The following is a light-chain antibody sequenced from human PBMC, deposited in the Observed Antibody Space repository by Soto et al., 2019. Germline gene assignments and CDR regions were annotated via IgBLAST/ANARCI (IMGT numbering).Light chain of an antibody. J-gene: IGKJ1*01. CDR3: QQYNEYSKT. CDR2: KAS. V-gene: IGKV1-5*03. Sequence: DIQVTQSPSTLSASVGDRVAITCRASQPVGDSLAWFQQTPGKAPRLLIYKASTLQGGVPSRFNGSGSGTEFTLSISSLRPDDFATYYCQQYNEYSKTFGQGTKVDI. CDR1: QPVGDS.